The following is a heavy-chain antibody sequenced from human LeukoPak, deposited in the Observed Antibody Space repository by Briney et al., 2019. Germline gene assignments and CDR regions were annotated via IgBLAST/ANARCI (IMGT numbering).Heavy chain of an antibody. D-gene: IGHD2-2*01. CDR2: INSDGSST. V-gene: IGHV3-74*01. Sequence: PGGSLRLSCAASGFTFSSYWMHWVRQAPGKGLVWVSRINSDGSSTSYADSVKGRFTISRDNAKNTLYLQMNSLRAEDTAVYYCAREVPAATQANWFDPWGQGTLVTVSS. CDR1: GFTFSSYW. CDR3: AREVPAATQANWFDP. J-gene: IGHJ5*02.